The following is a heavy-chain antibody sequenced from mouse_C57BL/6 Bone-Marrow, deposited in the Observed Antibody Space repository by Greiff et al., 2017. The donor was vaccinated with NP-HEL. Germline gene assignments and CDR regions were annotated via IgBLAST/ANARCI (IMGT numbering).Heavy chain of an antibody. V-gene: IGHV5-4*01. CDR3: ARGNHYYGSPRFDY. CDR1: GFTFSSYA. J-gene: IGHJ2*01. D-gene: IGHD1-1*01. Sequence: EVQVVESGGGLVKPGGSLKLSCAASGFTFSSYAMSWVRQTPEKRLEWVATISDGGSYTYYPDNVKGRFTISRDNAKNNLYLQMSHLKSEDTAMYYCARGNHYYGSPRFDYWGQGTTLTVSS. CDR2: ISDGGSYT.